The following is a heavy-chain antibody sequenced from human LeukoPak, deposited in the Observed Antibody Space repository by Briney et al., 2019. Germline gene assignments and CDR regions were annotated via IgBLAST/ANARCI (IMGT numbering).Heavy chain of an antibody. Sequence: GGSLRLSCAASGFTFSEYAMHWVRQAPRKGLEWVAVISYDGRQKYYGDSVKGRFTISRDNPKNTLHLQMNSLRDDDTAVYYCARVFLERLTSGYFDNWGQGTLVTVSP. J-gene: IGHJ4*02. V-gene: IGHV3-30-3*01. CDR3: ARVFLERLTSGYFDN. D-gene: IGHD3-3*01. CDR2: ISYDGRQK. CDR1: GFTFSEYA.